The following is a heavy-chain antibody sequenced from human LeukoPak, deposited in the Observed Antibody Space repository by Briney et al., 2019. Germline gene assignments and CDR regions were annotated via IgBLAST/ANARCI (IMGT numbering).Heavy chain of an antibody. J-gene: IGHJ4*02. Sequence: SETLSLTCTVSGGSINNYYWSWIRQPAGKGLEWIGRIYSSGSTNYSPSLKSRVTMSVDTSKTQFSLRLSPVTAADTAVYYCARGPDTRGYSYYFDYWGQGTLVSVSS. CDR3: ARGPDTRGYSYYFDY. D-gene: IGHD5-18*01. V-gene: IGHV4-4*07. CDR2: IYSSGST. CDR1: GGSINNYY.